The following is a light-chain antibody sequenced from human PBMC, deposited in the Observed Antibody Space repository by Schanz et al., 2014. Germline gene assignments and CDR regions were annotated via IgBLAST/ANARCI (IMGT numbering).Light chain of an antibody. CDR1: QSVGNE. CDR2: GAT. J-gene: IGKJ4*01. V-gene: IGKV3D-20*02. Sequence: EIMMTQSPGTLSVSPGERATLSCRASQSVGNELAWYQQKPGQPPRLLIYGATSRATGIPDRFSGSGSGTDFTLTISRLEPEDFAVYYCQQRSTWFSFGGGTRVEIK. CDR3: QQRSTWFS.